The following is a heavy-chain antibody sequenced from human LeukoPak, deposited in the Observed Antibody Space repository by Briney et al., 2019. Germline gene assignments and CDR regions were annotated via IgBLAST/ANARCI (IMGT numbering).Heavy chain of an antibody. V-gene: IGHV3-7*01. D-gene: IGHD3-9*01. CDR1: GVTFSSYC. Sequence: PGGSLRLSCAASGVTFSSYCMSWVRQAPGEGLEWVANIKQDGSAKYYVDPVKGRFTISRDNAKNSLSLQMNNLRAEDTAAYSCARDHSSDWLYSYDIDVQGPRTTVT. J-gene: IGHJ6*01. CDR3: ARDHSSDWLYSYDIDV. CDR2: IKQDGSAK.